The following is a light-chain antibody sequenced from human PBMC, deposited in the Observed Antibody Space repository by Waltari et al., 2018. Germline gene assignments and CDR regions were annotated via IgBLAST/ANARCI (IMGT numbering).Light chain of an antibody. CDR1: RTISSN. Sequence: ETVMTQSPATLSVSPGERATLSCRTSRTISSNLAWYQQKPGQAPRLLIYGASIRATGVPARFSGSGSATQFTLTIHSLQSEDFAVYYCQQYNNWPPWTFGQGTKVEIK. CDR2: GAS. V-gene: IGKV3-15*01. CDR3: QQYNNWPPWT. J-gene: IGKJ1*01.